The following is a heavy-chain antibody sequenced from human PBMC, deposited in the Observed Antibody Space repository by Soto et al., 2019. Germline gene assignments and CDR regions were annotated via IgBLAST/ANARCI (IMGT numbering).Heavy chain of an antibody. J-gene: IGHJ3*02. CDR3: AKVRGRSALSGGAFDI. Sequence: EVQLLESGGGLVQPGGSLRLSCAASGFTFSSYAMSWVRQARGKGLEWVSAISGSGGSTYYADSVKGRFTISRDNSKNTLYLQMSSLRAEATAVYYCAKVRGRSALSGGAFDIWGQGTMVTVSS. V-gene: IGHV3-23*01. CDR2: ISGSGGST. CDR1: GFTFSSYA. D-gene: IGHD3-16*01.